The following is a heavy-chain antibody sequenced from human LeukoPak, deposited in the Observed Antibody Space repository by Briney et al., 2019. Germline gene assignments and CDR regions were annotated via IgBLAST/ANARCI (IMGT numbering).Heavy chain of an antibody. V-gene: IGHV5-51*01. CDR1: GYSFSPYW. Sequence: ESLKISCKASGYSFSPYWIGWVRQMPGKGLEWMGIIYPGDSDTRYSPSFQGQVIISADKSISTAYLQWSSLKASDTAMYYCARWMVVGATSRDGSFDYWGQGTLVTVSS. CDR2: IYPGDSDT. J-gene: IGHJ4*02. D-gene: IGHD1-26*01. CDR3: ARWMVVGATSRDGSFDY.